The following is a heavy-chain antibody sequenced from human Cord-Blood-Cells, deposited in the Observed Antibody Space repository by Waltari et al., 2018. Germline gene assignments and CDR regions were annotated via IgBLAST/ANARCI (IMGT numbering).Heavy chain of an antibody. V-gene: IGHV3-23*01. CDR3: AKDGGDRAIDY. CDR1: GFTFSSYA. J-gene: IGHJ4*02. Sequence: EVQLLESGGGLVQPGGSLRLSCAASGFTFSSYAMSWVRQAPGRGVGGVSAISGSGGSTYYAYCLNGRFTISRDNSKNTLYLQMNSLRAEDTAVYYCAKDGGDRAIDYWGQGTLVTVSS. D-gene: IGHD2-21*01. CDR2: ISGSGGST.